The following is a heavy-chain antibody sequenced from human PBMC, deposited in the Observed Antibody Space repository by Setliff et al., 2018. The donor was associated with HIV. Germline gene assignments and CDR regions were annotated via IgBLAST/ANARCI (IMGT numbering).Heavy chain of an antibody. CDR1: GGSISSDAYY. J-gene: IGHJ6*03. V-gene: IGHV4-31*11. CDR3: ARVTYVSQFFEWSPDSSFYYYYMDV. D-gene: IGHD3-3*01. Sequence: KASETLSLTCAVSGGSISSDAYYWSWIRQCPGKGLEWIGYIYYSGSTYYNPSLRSRITISVDSSKNQFTLKVKSVTAADTAVYYCARVTYVSQFFEWSPDSSFYYYYMDVWGKGTAVTVSS. CDR2: IYYSGST.